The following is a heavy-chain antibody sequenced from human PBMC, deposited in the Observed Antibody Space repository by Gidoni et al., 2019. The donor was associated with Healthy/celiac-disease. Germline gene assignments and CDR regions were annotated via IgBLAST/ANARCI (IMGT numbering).Heavy chain of an antibody. CDR1: GFPVSGNY. Sequence: EVQLVESGGGLVQPGGSLGPPCEASGFPVSGNYMSWVRQAPGKGLEWVSVIYSGGSTYYADYVKGRFTISRDNSKNTLYLQMNSLRAEDTAVYYCARFWSVFGSDYWGQGTLVTVSS. D-gene: IGHD3-3*01. CDR3: ARFWSVFGSDY. V-gene: IGHV3-66*01. J-gene: IGHJ4*02. CDR2: IYSGGST.